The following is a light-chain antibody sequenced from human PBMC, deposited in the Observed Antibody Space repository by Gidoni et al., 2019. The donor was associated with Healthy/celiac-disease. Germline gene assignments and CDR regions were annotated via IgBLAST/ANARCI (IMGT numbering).Light chain of an antibody. CDR2: QDS. CDR3: QAWDSSTVV. Sequence: SYELTQPPSVSVSPGQTASITCSGDKLGDQYACWYQQRPGQSPVLVIYQDSKRPSGIPERFSGSSSVNTATLTISGTQAMDEADYYCQAWDSSTVVFGGGTKLTVL. V-gene: IGLV3-1*01. CDR1: KLGDQY. J-gene: IGLJ2*01.